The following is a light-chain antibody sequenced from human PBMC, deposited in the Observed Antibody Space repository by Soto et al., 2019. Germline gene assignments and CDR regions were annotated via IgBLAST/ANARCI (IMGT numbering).Light chain of an antibody. Sequence: DIVMTQSPLSLPVTPGEPASISCRSSQSLLHSNGYNYLDWYLQKSGQSPQILIYLGSNRSSGVPDRFSGSGSGTDFTLKISRVEAEDVGAYYCMQALQSPRTFGQGTKVEIK. V-gene: IGKV2-28*01. J-gene: IGKJ1*01. CDR2: LGS. CDR1: QSLLHSNGYNY. CDR3: MQALQSPRT.